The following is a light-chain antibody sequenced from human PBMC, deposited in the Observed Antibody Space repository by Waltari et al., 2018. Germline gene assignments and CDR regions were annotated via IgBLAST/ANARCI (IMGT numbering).Light chain of an antibody. V-gene: IGLV2-14*01. CDR2: EVS. J-gene: IGLJ3*02. CDR1: SSDGGGYNY. Sequence: QSALTQPASVSGSPGQSITIPCTGTSSDGGGYNYVSWYQQHPGKAPKLMLYEVSNRPSGVSNRFSCCKSGNTASLTISWLQAEDEADDYCSSYTSSSTLWVFGGGTKLTVL. CDR3: SSYTSSSTLWV.